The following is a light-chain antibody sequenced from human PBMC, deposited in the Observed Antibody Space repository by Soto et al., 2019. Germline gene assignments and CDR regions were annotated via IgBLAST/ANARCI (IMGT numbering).Light chain of an antibody. CDR2: RNN. CDR1: SSNIGNNY. CDR3: AAWDDSLSGVV. J-gene: IGLJ2*01. V-gene: IGLV1-47*01. Sequence: QSALTQPPSASGTPGQRVTISCSGSSSNIGNNYVSWYQQLPGTAPKLLIYRNNQRPSGVPDRFSGSKSGTSASLAISGLQSEDEADYYCAAWDDSLSGVVFGGGTQLTVL.